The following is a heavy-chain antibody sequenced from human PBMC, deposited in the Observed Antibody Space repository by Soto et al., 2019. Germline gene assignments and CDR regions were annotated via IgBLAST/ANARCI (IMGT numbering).Heavy chain of an antibody. D-gene: IGHD5-12*01. CDR2: IIPIFGTA. CDR1: GGTFSSYA. CDR3: ARPRPVATTRDYYYYYGMDV. J-gene: IGHJ6*02. Sequence: SVKVSCKASGGTFSSYAISWVRQAPGQGLEWMGGIIPIFGTANYAQKFQGRVTITADKSTSTAYMGLSSLRSEDTAVYYCARPRPVATTRDYYYYYGMDVWGQGTTVTVSS. V-gene: IGHV1-69*06.